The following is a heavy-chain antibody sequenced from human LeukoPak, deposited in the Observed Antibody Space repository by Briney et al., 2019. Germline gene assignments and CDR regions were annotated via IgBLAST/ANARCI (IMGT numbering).Heavy chain of an antibody. CDR1: GFTFSSCA. CDR2: ISGNGDST. CDR3: AKSLYRRVPPVY. J-gene: IGHJ4*02. D-gene: IGHD2-8*01. V-gene: IGHV3-23*01. Sequence: PGGSLRLSCTASGFTFSSCAMSWVRQAPGKGLEWVSGISGNGDSTYIADSVKGRFTISRDNSEDTLYLQMKSLKAGDTGVYYCAKSLYRRVPPVYWGQGTLVTVSS.